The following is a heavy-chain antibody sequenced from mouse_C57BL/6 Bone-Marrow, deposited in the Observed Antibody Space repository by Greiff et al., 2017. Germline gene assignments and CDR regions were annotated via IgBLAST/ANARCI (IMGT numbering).Heavy chain of an antibody. CDR2: ISIGGSYT. J-gene: IGHJ3*01. Sequence: EVQLVESGGDLVKPGGSLKLSCAASGFTFSSYGLSWVRQTPDKRLEWVATISIGGSYTYYPDSLKGRFTISRDNAKNTLYLHMSSLTSEDTAMYYCARHQTAQASFAYWGQGTLVTVSA. CDR1: GFTFSSYG. V-gene: IGHV5-6*01. D-gene: IGHD3-2*02. CDR3: ARHQTAQASFAY.